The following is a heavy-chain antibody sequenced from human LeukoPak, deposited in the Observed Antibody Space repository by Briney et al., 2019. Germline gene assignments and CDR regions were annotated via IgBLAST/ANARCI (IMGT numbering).Heavy chain of an antibody. CDR3: ARAIWFGESYYYMDV. CDR1: GYTFTGYY. J-gene: IGHJ6*03. Sequence: ASVKVSCKASGYTFTGYYMHWVRQAPGQGLEWMGWINPNSGGTNYAQKFQGRVTMTRDTSISTAYMELSRLRSDDTAVYYCARAIWFGESYYYMDVWGKGTTVTISS. V-gene: IGHV1-2*02. CDR2: INPNSGGT. D-gene: IGHD3-10*01.